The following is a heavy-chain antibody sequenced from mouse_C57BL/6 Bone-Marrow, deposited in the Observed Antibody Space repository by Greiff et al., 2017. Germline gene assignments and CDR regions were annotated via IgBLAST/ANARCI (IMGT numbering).Heavy chain of an antibody. CDR3: ARSGDYPWFAY. CDR1: GYTFTDYY. D-gene: IGHD2-4*01. CDR2: INPNNGGT. J-gene: IGHJ3*01. V-gene: IGHV1-26*01. Sequence: VQLQQPGAELVKPGASVKISCKASGYTFTDYYMNWVKQSHGKSLEWIGDINPNNGGTSYNQKFKGKATLTVDKSSSTAYMELRSLTSEDSAVYYCARSGDYPWFAYWGQGTLVTVSA.